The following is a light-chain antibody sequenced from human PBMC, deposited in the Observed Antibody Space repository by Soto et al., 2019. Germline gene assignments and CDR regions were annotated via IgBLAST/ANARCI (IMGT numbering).Light chain of an antibody. CDR3: AAWDDSLNGPV. CDR2: SNN. CDR1: SSNIGSNT. V-gene: IGLV1-44*01. Sequence: VLTQPPSASGTPGQRVTSACSGSSSNIGSNTVNWYQQLPGTAPKLLIYSNNQRPSAVPDLFSGSKSGTSASLAISGLQSEDEADYYCAAWDDSLNGPVFGGGTKVTVL. J-gene: IGLJ2*01.